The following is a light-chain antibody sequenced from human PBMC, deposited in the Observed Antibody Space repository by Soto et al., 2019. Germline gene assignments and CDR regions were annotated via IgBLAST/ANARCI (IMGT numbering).Light chain of an antibody. V-gene: IGKV3-20*01. CDR3: QQYGSSPRT. CDR1: RGVSANY. Sequence: NLLTQSPCTLSLSPGEGATLSCRASRGVSANYLAWYQQKPGQAPTLLIYGASIRAAGIPDRFSGSGSGTDFTLTIRRLEPDDFAVYYCQQYGSSPRTFGQGTKVDIK. J-gene: IGKJ1*01. CDR2: GAS.